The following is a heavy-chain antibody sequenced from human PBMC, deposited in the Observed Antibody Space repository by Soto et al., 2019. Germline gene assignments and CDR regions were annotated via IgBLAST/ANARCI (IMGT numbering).Heavy chain of an antibody. Sequence: VKVSCKASGYTFTNYGISWVRQAPGQGLEWMGWINTYNGNTNHAQKLQGRVTMTTDTSTSTAYMELRSLRSDDTAVYYCARVVGSGTYYNQYNWFDPWGQGTLVTVSS. CDR3: ARVVGSGTYYNQYNWFDP. CDR1: GYTFTNYG. CDR2: INTYNGNT. D-gene: IGHD3-10*01. J-gene: IGHJ5*02. V-gene: IGHV1-18*01.